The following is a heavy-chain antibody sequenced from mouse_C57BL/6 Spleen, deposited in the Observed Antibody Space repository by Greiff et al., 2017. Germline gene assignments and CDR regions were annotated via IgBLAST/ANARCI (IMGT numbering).Heavy chain of an antibody. CDR3: ARFNDGYYRYFDV. V-gene: IGHV1-7*01. J-gene: IGHJ1*03. D-gene: IGHD2-3*01. CDR2: INPSSGYT. Sequence: VQVQQSGAELAKPGASVKLSCKASGYTFTSYWMHWVKQRPGQGLEWIGYINPSSGYTKYNQKFKDKATLTADKSSSTAYMQLSSLTYEDSAVYYCARFNDGYYRYFDVWGTGTTVTVSS. CDR1: GYTFTSYW.